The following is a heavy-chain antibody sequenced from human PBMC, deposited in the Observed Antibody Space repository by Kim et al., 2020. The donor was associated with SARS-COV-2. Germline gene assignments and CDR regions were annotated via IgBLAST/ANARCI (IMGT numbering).Heavy chain of an antibody. V-gene: IGHV3-21*01. D-gene: IGHD3-10*01. CDR1: GFTFSSYS. J-gene: IGHJ6*01. Sequence: GGSLRLSCAASGFTFSSYSMNWVRQAPGKGLEWVSSISSSSYIYYADSVKGRFTISSDNAKNSLHLQMNSLRAEDTAVDYCSGSGGYYNFFLPDFYYYG. CDR3: SGSGGYYNFFLPDFYYYG. CDR2: ISSSSYI.